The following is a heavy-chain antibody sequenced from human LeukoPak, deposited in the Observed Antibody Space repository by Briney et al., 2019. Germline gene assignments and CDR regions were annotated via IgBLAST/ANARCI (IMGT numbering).Heavy chain of an antibody. CDR2: IYYSGST. J-gene: IGHJ4*02. Sequence: SETLSLTCAVYGGSFSGYYWSWIRQPPGKGLEWIGSIYYSGSTYYNPSLKSRVTISVDTSKNQFSLKLSSVTAADTAVYYCARHSRDYYDSSGPGHFDYWGQGTLVTVSS. V-gene: IGHV4-34*01. D-gene: IGHD3-22*01. CDR1: GGSFSGYY. CDR3: ARHSRDYYDSSGPGHFDY.